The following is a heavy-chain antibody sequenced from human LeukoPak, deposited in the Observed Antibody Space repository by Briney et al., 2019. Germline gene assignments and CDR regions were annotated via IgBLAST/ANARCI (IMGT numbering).Heavy chain of an antibody. CDR1: GYTFTDYF. V-gene: IGHV1-2*02. Sequence: ASVKLSCKASGYTFTDYFVHWVRQAPGQGLGWMGWINPYSGGTNYAQKFQGRVTMTRDTSISTAYMELSRLKSDDMAVYYCARDRQGSIVYGMDVWGQGTTVTVSS. CDR2: INPYSGGT. J-gene: IGHJ6*02. CDR3: ARDRQGSIVYGMDV. D-gene: IGHD6-13*01.